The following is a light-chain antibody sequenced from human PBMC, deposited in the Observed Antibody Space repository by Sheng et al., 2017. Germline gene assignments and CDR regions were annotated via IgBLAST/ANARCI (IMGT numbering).Light chain of an antibody. CDR1: NIGSKS. CDR2: DDN. Sequence: SYELTQPPSVSVAPGKTARITCGGYNIGSKSVHWFQQKPGQAPVVVVYDDNDRPSGIPERISGSNSGNTATLSISRVEAGDEADYYCQVWDGTSDQWVFGGGTKVTVL. V-gene: IGLV3-21*03. CDR3: QVWDGTSDQWV. J-gene: IGLJ2*01.